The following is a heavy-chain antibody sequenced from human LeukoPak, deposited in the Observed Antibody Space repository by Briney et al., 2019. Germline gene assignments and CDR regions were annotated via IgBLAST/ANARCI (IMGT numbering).Heavy chain of an antibody. CDR3: ARVMGSYDYVWGSYRYYFDY. CDR2: ISSSSSYI. D-gene: IGHD3-16*02. CDR1: GFTSSSYS. Sequence: GGSLRLSCAASGFTSSSYSMNWVRQAPGKGLEWVSSISSSSSYIYYADSVKGRFTISRDNAKNSLYLQMNSLRAEDTAVYYCARVMGSYDYVWGSYRYYFDYWGQGTLVTVSS. V-gene: IGHV3-21*01. J-gene: IGHJ4*02.